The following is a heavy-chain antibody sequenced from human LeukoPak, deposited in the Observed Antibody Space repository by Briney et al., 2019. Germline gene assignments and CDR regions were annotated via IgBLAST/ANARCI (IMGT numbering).Heavy chain of an antibody. V-gene: IGHV3-64*01. CDR2: ISSNGGST. CDR1: GFTFSSYA. Sequence: AGGSVRLSCAASGFTFSSYAMHWVRQAPGKGLEYVSAISSNGGSTYYANSVKGRFTISRDNSKNTLYLQVDSLRAEDMAVYFRARGHGFVLGTYRCSYYFDYWGQGTLVTVSS. CDR3: ARGHGFVLGTYRCSYYFDY. J-gene: IGHJ4*02. D-gene: IGHD3-16*02.